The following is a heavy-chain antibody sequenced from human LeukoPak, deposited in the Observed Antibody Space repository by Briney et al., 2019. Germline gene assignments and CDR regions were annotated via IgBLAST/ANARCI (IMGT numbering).Heavy chain of an antibody. Sequence: AGGSLRIXCAASGFTFDDYGMSWVRLAPGKGLESVSGINWNGGSTGYADSVKGRFTISRDNAKNSLYLQMNSLRAEDTALYYCAILAAAAPPPNYYMDVWGKGTTVTVSS. CDR3: AILAAAAPPPNYYMDV. D-gene: IGHD6-13*01. J-gene: IGHJ6*03. CDR1: GFTFDDYG. V-gene: IGHV3-20*04. CDR2: INWNGGST.